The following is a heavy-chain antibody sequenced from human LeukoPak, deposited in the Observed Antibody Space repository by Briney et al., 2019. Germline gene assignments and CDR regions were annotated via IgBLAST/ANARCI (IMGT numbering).Heavy chain of an antibody. J-gene: IGHJ4*02. CDR1: GYTFTGYY. Sequence: ASVKVSCKASGYTFTGYYMHWVRQAPGQGLEWMGWINPNSCGTNYAQKFQGRVTMTRDTSISTAYMELSRLRSDDTAVYYCARTPITMVRGVSEFFDYWGQGTLVTVSS. CDR3: ARTPITMVRGVSEFFDY. CDR2: INPNSCGT. D-gene: IGHD3-10*01. V-gene: IGHV1-2*02.